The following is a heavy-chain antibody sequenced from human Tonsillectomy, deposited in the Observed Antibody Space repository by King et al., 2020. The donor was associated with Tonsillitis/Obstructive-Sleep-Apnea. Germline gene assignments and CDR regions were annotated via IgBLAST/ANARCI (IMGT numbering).Heavy chain of an antibody. V-gene: IGHV3-33*01. D-gene: IGHD2-15*01. CDR3: ASYSRFFDL. CDR2: IWYDGSNK. CDR1: GFTFTKSG. Sequence: HVQLVESGGGVVQPGRSLRVSCAGSGFTFTKSGMHWVRQAPGKGLEWVALIWYDGSNKYYADSVKGRFTISRDNSKNTLYLQMNSLRAEDTAVYYCASYSRFFDLWGRGTLVTVSS. J-gene: IGHJ2*01.